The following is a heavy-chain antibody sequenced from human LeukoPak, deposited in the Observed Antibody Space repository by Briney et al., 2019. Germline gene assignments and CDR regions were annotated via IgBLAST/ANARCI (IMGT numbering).Heavy chain of an antibody. CDR3: ARAGSYWNPYFGY. V-gene: IGHV4-59*01. D-gene: IGHD1-1*01. CDR2: IYYSGST. Sequence: PSETLSLTCTVSGGSISSYYWSWIRQPPGKGLEWIGYIYYSGSTNYNPSLKSRVTISVDTSKNQFSLKLSSVTAADTAVYYCARAGSYWNPYFGYWGQGTLVTVSS. CDR1: GGSISSYY. J-gene: IGHJ4*02.